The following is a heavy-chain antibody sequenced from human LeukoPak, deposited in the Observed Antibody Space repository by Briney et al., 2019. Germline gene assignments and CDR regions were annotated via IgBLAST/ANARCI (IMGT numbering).Heavy chain of an antibody. V-gene: IGHV4-34*01. J-gene: IGHJ4*02. CDR3: ARLRDGYNSRVDY. CDR1: GGSCSGYY. CDR2: INHSGST. D-gene: IGHD5-24*01. Sequence: SETLSLTCAVYGGSCSGYYWSWIRQPPGRGLEWIGEINHSGSTNYNPSLKSRVTISVDTSKNQFSLKLSSVTAADTAVYYCARLRDGYNSRVDYWGQGTLVTVSS.